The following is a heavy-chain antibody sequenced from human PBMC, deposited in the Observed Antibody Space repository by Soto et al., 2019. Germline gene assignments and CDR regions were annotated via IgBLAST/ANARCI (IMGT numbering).Heavy chain of an antibody. Sequence: LRLSCAASGFTFSSYAMSWVRQAPGEGLEWVSAISGSGGSTYYADSVKGRFTISRDNSKNTLYLQMNSLRAEDTAVYYCAKNYYDSSGYYCSWGQGTLVTVSS. J-gene: IGHJ4*02. V-gene: IGHV3-23*01. CDR2: ISGSGGST. D-gene: IGHD3-22*01. CDR1: GFTFSSYA. CDR3: AKNYYDSSGYYCS.